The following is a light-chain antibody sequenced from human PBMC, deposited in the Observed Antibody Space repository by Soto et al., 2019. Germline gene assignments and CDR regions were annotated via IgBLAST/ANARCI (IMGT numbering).Light chain of an antibody. CDR3: SSYTRDTALV. Sequence: SALTQPASLSGSPGQSITISCTGTSSDVGTYNYVSWYQHHPGKAPKLIIYEVSNRPSGVSNRFSGSKSGSTASLTISGLQAEDEADYHCSSYTRDTALVFGTGTKVTVL. CDR2: EVS. J-gene: IGLJ1*01. V-gene: IGLV2-14*01. CDR1: SSDVGTYNY.